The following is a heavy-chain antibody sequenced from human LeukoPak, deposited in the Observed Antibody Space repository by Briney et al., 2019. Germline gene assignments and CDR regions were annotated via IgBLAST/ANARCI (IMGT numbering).Heavy chain of an antibody. CDR2: IYPDDSDT. V-gene: IGHV5-51*01. J-gene: IGHJ4*02. D-gene: IGHD2-15*01. CDR1: GYRFSNDW. CDR3: ARRHCSGGSCYGESDY. Sequence: GESLKISCKGSGYRFSNDWIGWVRQMPGKGLEWMGIIYPDDSDTKYSPSFQGQVSISADKSINTAYLQWGSLKASDTAMYYCARRHCSGGSCYGESDYWGQGTLVTVSS.